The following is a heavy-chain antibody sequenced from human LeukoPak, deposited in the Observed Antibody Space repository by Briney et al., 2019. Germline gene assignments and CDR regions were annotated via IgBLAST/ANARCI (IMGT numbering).Heavy chain of an antibody. CDR3: ARLAYSGSYHAGHFDY. J-gene: IGHJ4*02. D-gene: IGHD1-26*01. CDR2: IYYSGST. V-gene: IGHV4-59*01. CDR1: GVSISSYY. Sequence: SETLSLTCTVSGVSISSYYWSWIRQPPGKGLEWIGYIYYSGSTNYNPSLKSRVTISVDTSKNQFSLKLSSVTAADTAVYYCARLAYSGSYHAGHFDYWGQGTLVTVSS.